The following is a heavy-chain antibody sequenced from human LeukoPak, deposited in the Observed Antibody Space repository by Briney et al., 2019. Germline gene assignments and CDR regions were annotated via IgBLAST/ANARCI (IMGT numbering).Heavy chain of an antibody. CDR3: AKGLYSGYDYYFDY. Sequence: PGGSLRLSCAASGFTFSSYAMSWVRQAPGMGLEWVSAITGSGGGTFYAASVKGRFTISRDNSKNTLYLQMDSLRAEDTAIYYCAKGLYSGYDYYFDYWGQGTLVTVSS. V-gene: IGHV3-23*01. D-gene: IGHD5-12*01. J-gene: IGHJ4*02. CDR2: ITGSGGGT. CDR1: GFTFSSYA.